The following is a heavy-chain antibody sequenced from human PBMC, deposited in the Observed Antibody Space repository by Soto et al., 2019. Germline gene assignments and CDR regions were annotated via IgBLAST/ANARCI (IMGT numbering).Heavy chain of an antibody. J-gene: IGHJ4*02. CDR2: VNPSGGST. CDR1: GYSFTGEY. V-gene: IGHV1-46*01. CDR3: ARAGEEVHYYFDH. Sequence: GASVKVSCKASGYSFTGEYLHWVRQAPGQGLEWLGIVNPSGGSTMYAENFRGRVTMTRDTSASTVYLELRSLRSEDTAMYYCARAGEEVHYYFDHWGQGTLVTVSS.